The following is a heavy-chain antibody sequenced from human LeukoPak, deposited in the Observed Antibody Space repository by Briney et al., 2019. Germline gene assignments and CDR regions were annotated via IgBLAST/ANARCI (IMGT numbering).Heavy chain of an antibody. CDR1: GFIFSDYW. CDR3: SRGDPDY. V-gene: IGHV3-7*01. D-gene: IGHD2-21*02. Sequence: GGSLRLSCSASGFIFSDYWMQWVRQAPGKGLEWVANIDYHGSENYLVDSVKGRFTISRDNAKNSLFLQLNSLRAKDTAVYYCSRGDPDYWGQGTLVTVSS. J-gene: IGHJ4*02. CDR2: IDYHGSEN.